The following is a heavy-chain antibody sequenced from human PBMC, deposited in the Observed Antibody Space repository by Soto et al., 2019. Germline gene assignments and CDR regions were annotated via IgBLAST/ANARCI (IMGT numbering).Heavy chain of an antibody. CDR3: ARRSSSWYNWFDP. CDR1: GGTFSSYA. D-gene: IGHD6-13*01. J-gene: IGHJ5*02. CDR2: ISAYNGNT. V-gene: IGHV1-18*01. Sequence: ASVKVSCKASGGTFSSYAISWVRQAPGQGLEWMGWISAYNGNTNYAQKLQGRVTMTTDTSTSTAYMELRSLRSDDTAVYYCARRSSSWYNWFDPWGQGTLVTVSS.